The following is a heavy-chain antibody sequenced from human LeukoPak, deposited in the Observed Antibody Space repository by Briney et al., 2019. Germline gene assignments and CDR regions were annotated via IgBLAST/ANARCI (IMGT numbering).Heavy chain of an antibody. CDR2: IYYSGST. J-gene: IGHJ6*04. Sequence: SETLSLTCTVSGGSISSYYWSWIRQPPGKGLEWIGYIYYSGSTNYNPSLKSRVTISVDTSKNQFSLKLSSVTAADTAVYYCARELLAAAGTDYGMDVWGKGTTVTVSS. D-gene: IGHD6-13*01. CDR3: ARELLAAAGTDYGMDV. V-gene: IGHV4-59*01. CDR1: GGSISSYY.